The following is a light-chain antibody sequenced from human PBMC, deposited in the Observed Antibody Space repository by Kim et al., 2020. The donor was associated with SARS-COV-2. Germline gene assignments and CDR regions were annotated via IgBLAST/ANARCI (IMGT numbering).Light chain of an antibody. CDR3: QQYTDWPPAT. CDR1: QSVSRS. J-gene: IGKJ2*01. CDR2: DAL. Sequence: DIVLTQSPGTLSLSPGERATLSCRASQSVSRSLAWYHHKPGQSPRLLIWDALNRATGVPARFRASGSGTDFTLTISSLESYDFGVYYCQQYTDWPPATFGQGTKLEI. V-gene: IGKV3-11*01.